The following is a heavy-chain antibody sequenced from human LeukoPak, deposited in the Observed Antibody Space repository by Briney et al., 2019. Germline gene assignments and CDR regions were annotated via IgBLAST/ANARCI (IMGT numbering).Heavy chain of an antibody. CDR1: GYTFTSYA. CDR2: ISAYNNNT. Sequence: ASVKVSCKASGYTFTSYAMHWVRQAPGQGLEWMGWISAYNNNTNYAQKFQGRLTMTTDTSTSTAYMELRSLRSDDTAVYYCARGARISSSWYSSVWGQGTLKTVS. V-gene: IGHV1-18*01. CDR3: ARGARISSSWYSSV. J-gene: IGHJ4*02. D-gene: IGHD2-2*01.